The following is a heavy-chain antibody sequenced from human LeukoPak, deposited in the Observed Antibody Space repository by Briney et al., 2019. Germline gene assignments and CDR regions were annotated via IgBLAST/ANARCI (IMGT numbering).Heavy chain of an antibody. J-gene: IGHJ2*01. CDR2: IYYSGST. CDR3: ARHKANWYFDL. Sequence: SETLSLTCTVSGGSISSYYWSWIRQPPGKGLEWIGYIYYSGSTNYNPSLKSRVTVSVDTSRNQFSLKLSSVTAADTAVYYCARHKANWYFDLWGRATLVTVSS. CDR1: GGSISSYY. V-gene: IGHV4-59*08.